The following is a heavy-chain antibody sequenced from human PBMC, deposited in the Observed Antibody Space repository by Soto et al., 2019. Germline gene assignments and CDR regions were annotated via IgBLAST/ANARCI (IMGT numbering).Heavy chain of an antibody. Sequence: SETLSLTCAVSVGSISSSSYYWGWIRQPPGKGLEWIGSFYYSESTYYNPSLKSRVTISVDTSKNQFSLKLSSVTAADTAVYYCATITIFGVVPNYFDYWGQGTLVTVSS. CDR2: FYYSEST. D-gene: IGHD3-3*01. CDR1: VGSISSSSYY. V-gene: IGHV4-39*01. CDR3: ATITIFGVVPNYFDY. J-gene: IGHJ4*02.